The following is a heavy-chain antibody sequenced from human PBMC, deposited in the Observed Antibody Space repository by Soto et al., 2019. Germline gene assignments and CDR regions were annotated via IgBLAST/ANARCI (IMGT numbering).Heavy chain of an antibody. V-gene: IGHV3-15*01. CDR1: GFTFSNAW. Sequence: GGSLRLSCAASGFTFSNAWLSWVRQAPGKGLEWVGRIKSKTDGGTTDYAAPVKGRFTISRDDSKNTLYLQMNSLKTEDTAVYYCTKLPSSATVDYWGQGTLVTVSS. CDR3: TKLPSSATVDY. CDR2: IKSKTDGGTT. J-gene: IGHJ4*02. D-gene: IGHD2-21*01.